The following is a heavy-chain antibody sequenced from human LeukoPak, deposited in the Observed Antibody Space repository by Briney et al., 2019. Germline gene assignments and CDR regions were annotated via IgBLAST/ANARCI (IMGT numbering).Heavy chain of an antibody. J-gene: IGHJ3*02. Sequence: GGSLRLSCVASGFTFSNYWMNWVRQAPGKGLEWVANIKQDGSEKYYVDSVKGRFTISRDNAKNSLYLQMNSLRAEDTAVYYCSRDRPPASYDYDAFDIWGQGTMVTVSS. V-gene: IGHV3-7*01. D-gene: IGHD4-11*01. CDR2: IKQDGSEK. CDR1: GFTFSNYW. CDR3: SRDRPPASYDYDAFDI.